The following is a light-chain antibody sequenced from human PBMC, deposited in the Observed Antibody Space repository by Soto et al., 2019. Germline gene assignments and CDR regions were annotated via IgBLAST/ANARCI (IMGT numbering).Light chain of an antibody. CDR2: AAS. Sequence: DIQMTQSPSSLSASVGDRVTITCRASQSISSYLNWYQQKPGKAPKLLIYAASSLQSGVPSRFSGSGSGTDFTLTISSLQPEDFATYYCQQSYSTPPLTFGGGPRWRSN. V-gene: IGKV1-39*01. J-gene: IGKJ4*01. CDR1: QSISSY. CDR3: QQSYSTPPLT.